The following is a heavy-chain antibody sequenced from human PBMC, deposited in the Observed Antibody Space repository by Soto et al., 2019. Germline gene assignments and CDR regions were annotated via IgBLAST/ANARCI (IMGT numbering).Heavy chain of an antibody. J-gene: IGHJ5*02. V-gene: IGHV4-4*07. CDR1: CGSISSSL. D-gene: IGHD6-19*01. CDR2: IHVSGDT. Sequence: SETLSVTWTVSCGSISSSLWSWIRQLVGQGLKWFGRIHVSGDTNYNPSLRSRVSMSVDTSMNQFSLRLSSVTAADTAIYFCAREEYSSAWYNWLDPWGQGTLVTVSS. CDR3: AREEYSSAWYNWLDP.